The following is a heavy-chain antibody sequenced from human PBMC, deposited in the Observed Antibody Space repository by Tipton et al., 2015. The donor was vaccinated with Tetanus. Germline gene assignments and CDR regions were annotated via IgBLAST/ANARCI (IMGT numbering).Heavy chain of an antibody. CDR3: ARGGSYHTPPGY. V-gene: IGHV4-31*03. CDR2: IYYSGST. J-gene: IGHJ4*02. Sequence: TLYLTCTVSGGSISSRGYYWSWIRQYPGKGLEWIGYIYYSGSTYYNPSLKSRVTISVDTSKNQFSLKLSSVTAADTAVYYCARGGSYHTPPGYWGQGTLVTVSS. CDR1: GGSISSRGYY. D-gene: IGHD1-26*01.